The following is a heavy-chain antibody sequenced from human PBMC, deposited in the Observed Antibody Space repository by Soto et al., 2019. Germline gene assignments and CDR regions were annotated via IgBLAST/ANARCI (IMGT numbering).Heavy chain of an antibody. D-gene: IGHD6-19*01. CDR2: ISGSGGST. V-gene: IGHV3-23*01. J-gene: IGHJ4*02. CDR3: AKDIQAVAGHFDY. Sequence: GGSLRLSCASSGFTFISYAMSWVRQAPGKGLEWVSAISGSGGSTYYADSVKGRFTISRDNSKNTLYLQMNSLRAEDTAVYYCAKDIQAVAGHFDYWGQGTLVTVSS. CDR1: GFTFISYA.